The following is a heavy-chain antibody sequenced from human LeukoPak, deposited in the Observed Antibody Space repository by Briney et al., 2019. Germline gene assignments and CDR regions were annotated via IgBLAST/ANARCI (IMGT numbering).Heavy chain of an antibody. Sequence: SETLSLTCTVSGGSISSYYWSWIRQPPGKGLEWIGYIYYSGSTNYNPSLKSRVTTSVDTSKNQFSLKLSSVIAADTAVYYCARNLPYDSSGYYHPLDYWGQGTLVTVSS. D-gene: IGHD3-22*01. V-gene: IGHV4-59*01. CDR1: GGSISSYY. CDR3: ARNLPYDSSGYYHPLDY. J-gene: IGHJ4*02. CDR2: IYYSGST.